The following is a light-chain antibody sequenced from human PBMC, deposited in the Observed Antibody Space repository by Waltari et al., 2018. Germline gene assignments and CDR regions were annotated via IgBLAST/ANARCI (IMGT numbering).Light chain of an antibody. CDR1: QSFSSSY. Sequence: EIVLTHSPGTLSLSPGESATLSCRASQSFSSSYLAWYQQKPGQAPRLLIYGASSRATDIPDRFSGSGSGTDFTLTITRLEPEDVAVYYCQQYGSSPYTFGQGTKLEIK. CDR2: GAS. V-gene: IGKV3-20*01. CDR3: QQYGSSPYT. J-gene: IGKJ2*01.